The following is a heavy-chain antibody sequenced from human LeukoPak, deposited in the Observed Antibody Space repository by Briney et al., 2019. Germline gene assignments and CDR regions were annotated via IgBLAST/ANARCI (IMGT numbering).Heavy chain of an antibody. V-gene: IGHV3-30-3*01. D-gene: IGHD2-2*01. CDR1: GFTFSSYA. J-gene: IGHJ5*02. Sequence: GGSLRLSCAASGFTFSSYAMHWVRQAPGKGLGWVAVISYDGSNKYYTDSVKGRFTISRDNSKNTLYLQMNSLRAEDTAVYYCARGLYCSSTSCPFDPWGQGTLVTVSS. CDR2: ISYDGSNK. CDR3: ARGLYCSSTSCPFDP.